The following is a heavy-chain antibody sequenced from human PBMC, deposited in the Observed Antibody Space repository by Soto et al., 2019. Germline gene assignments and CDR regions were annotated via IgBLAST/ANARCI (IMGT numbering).Heavy chain of an antibody. D-gene: IGHD6-19*01. J-gene: IGHJ5*02. CDR2: INHSGST. CDR3: ARGRSRWLAKNWFDP. Sequence: QVQLQQWGAGLLKPSETLSLTCAVYGGSFSGYYWSWIRQPPGKGLEWIGEINHSGSTNYNPSLKSRVTISVDTSKNQFSLKLSSVTAADTAVYYCARGRSRWLAKNWFDPWGQGTLVTVSS. CDR1: GGSFSGYY. V-gene: IGHV4-34*01.